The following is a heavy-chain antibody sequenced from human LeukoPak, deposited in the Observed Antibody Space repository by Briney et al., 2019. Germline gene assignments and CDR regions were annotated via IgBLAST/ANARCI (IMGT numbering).Heavy chain of an antibody. CDR3: AKVGGGWATTPWRHFDY. Sequence: GGSLRLSCVASGFTFSTHAMHWVRQAPGKGLEWVAVISYDGSNKYYADSVRGRFTISRDNSKNTLYLQMNSLRTEDTAVYYCAKVGGGWATTPWRHFDYWGQGSLVAVSS. CDR2: ISYDGSNK. CDR1: GFTFSTHA. V-gene: IGHV3-30-3*01. D-gene: IGHD5-24*01. J-gene: IGHJ4*02.